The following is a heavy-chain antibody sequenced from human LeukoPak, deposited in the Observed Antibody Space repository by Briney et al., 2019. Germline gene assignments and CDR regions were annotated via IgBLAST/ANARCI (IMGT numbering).Heavy chain of an antibody. V-gene: IGHV3-23*01. CDR3: AKMKGPGLYYHYSMDV. CDR2: IGGSSGST. Sequence: GGSLRLSCAASGFTLTGFAMSWVRQAPGKGPEWVSRIGGSSGSTYYADSVKGRFTISRDNSKKTLYLQMNSLRADDTAVYYCAKMKGPGLYYHYSMDVWGKGTTVIVSS. J-gene: IGHJ6*03. CDR1: GFTLTGFA.